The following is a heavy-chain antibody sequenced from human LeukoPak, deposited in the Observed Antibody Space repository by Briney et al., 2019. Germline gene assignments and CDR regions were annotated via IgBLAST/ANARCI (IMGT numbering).Heavy chain of an antibody. CDR3: ARDMTPTIAAEGWFDP. D-gene: IGHD6-13*01. CDR2: INPNSGGT. V-gene: IGHV1-2*02. CDR1: GFIFTVYN. Sequence: APVKVSCKTSGFIFTVYNIHWVRQAPGQGLEWMGWINPNSGGTYYTQHFQGRVSMTLDTSISTAYMELSSLRSDDTAVYYCARDMTPTIAAEGWFDPWGQGTLITVSS. J-gene: IGHJ5*02.